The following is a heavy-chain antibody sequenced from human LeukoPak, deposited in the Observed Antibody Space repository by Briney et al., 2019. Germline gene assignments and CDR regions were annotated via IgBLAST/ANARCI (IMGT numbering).Heavy chain of an antibody. CDR2: ITSSGSSI. J-gene: IGHJ4*02. Sequence: PGGSLRLSCAASGFTFSDYYMGWIRQAPGKGLEWVSYITSSGSSIYSADSVKGRFTISRDNAKNSLYLQMNSLRAEDTAVYYCAGFYGSGSKIDYWGQGTLVTVSS. CDR3: AGFYGSGSKIDY. V-gene: IGHV3-11*04. CDR1: GFTFSDYY. D-gene: IGHD3-10*01.